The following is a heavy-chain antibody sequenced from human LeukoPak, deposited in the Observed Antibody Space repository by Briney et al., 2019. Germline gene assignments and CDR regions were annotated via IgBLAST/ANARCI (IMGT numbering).Heavy chain of an antibody. CDR1: GGSNTGYY. D-gene: IGHD3-9*01. CDR3: VRGNILTGYCSDF. CDR2: IHYTGAT. J-gene: IGHJ4*02. Sequence: PSETLSLTCAVYGGSNTGYYWSWIRQDPGRGLEWVGEIHYTGATSYNPSPKSRATISTDTSKNQFSLRLSSVTAADTAVYYCVRGNILTGYCSDFWGQGALVTVSS. V-gene: IGHV4-34*01.